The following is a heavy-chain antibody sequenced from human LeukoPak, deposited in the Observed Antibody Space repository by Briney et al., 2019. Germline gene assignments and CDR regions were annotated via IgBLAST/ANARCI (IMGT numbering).Heavy chain of an antibody. J-gene: IGHJ4*02. D-gene: IGHD3-10*01. V-gene: IGHV3-23*01. CDR2: ISGSGGST. CDR3: AKVSLLWFGELLFSFDY. CDR1: GGTFSSYA. Sequence: VASVTVSCKASGGTFSSYAMSWVRQAPGKGLEWVSAISGSGGSTYYADSVKGRFTISRDNSKNTLYLQMNSLRAEDTAVYYCAKVSLLWFGELLFSFDYWGQGTLVTVSS.